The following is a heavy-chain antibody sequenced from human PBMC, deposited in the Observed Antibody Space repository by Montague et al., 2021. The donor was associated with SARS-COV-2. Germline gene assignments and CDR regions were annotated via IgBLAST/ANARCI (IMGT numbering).Heavy chain of an antibody. CDR1: GGSISSYY. V-gene: IGHV4-59*01. J-gene: IGHJ3*02. D-gene: IGHD2-2*01. CDR2: IYYSGST. Sequence: SETLSLTCTVSGGSISSYYWSWTRQPPGKGLEWIGYIYYSGSTNYNPSLKSRVTISVDTSKNQFSLKLSSVTAADTAVYYCARVAYCSSTSCCDETGAFDIWGQGTMVTVSS. CDR3: ARVAYCSSTSCCDETGAFDI.